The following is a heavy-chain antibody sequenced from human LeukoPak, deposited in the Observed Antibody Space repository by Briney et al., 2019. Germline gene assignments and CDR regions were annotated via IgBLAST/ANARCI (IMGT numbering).Heavy chain of an antibody. V-gene: IGHV3-48*01. J-gene: IGHJ5*02. D-gene: IGHD3-10*01. CDR2: ISSSSSTI. Sequence: GGSLRLSCAASGFTFSSYSMNWVRQAPGKGLEWVSYISSSSSTIYYADSVKGRFTISRDNSKNTLYLQMNSLRAEDTAVYYCAGSLWFGELSPWGQGTLVTVSS. CDR1: GFTFSSYS. CDR3: AGSLWFGELSP.